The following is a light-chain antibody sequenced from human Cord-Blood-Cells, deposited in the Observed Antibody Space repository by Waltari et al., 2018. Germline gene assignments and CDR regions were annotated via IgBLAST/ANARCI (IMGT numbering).Light chain of an antibody. Sequence: DIQMTQSPSSLSASVGDRVTITCRASQSISSYLNWYQQKPGKAPKLLIYAAASLQRGVPSSFSGSGSGTEFTLTISSLQPEDFATDYCQQSYSTPYTFGQGTKLEIK. J-gene: IGKJ2*01. CDR1: QSISSY. V-gene: IGKV1-39*01. CDR2: AAA. CDR3: QQSYSTPYT.